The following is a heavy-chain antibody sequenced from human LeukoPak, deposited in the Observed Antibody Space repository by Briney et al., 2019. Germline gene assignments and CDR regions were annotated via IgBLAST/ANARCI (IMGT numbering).Heavy chain of an antibody. D-gene: IGHD2-21*01. CDR3: ARRAYCGGDCLDQ. CDR1: GFTVSNKY. Sequence: GGPLRLSCAASGFTVSNKYMSWVRQAPGKGLEWVSVIYGDDSSYYADSVKGRFTISRDNPKNTLSLEMNSLRVDDTAVYYCARRAYCGGDCLDQWGQGTLVTVSS. J-gene: IGHJ4*02. CDR2: IYGDDSS. V-gene: IGHV3-66*01.